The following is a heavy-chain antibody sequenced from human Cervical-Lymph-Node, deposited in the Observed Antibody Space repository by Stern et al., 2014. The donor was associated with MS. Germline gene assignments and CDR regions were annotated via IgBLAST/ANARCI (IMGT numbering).Heavy chain of an antibody. CDR2: IYDSGNT. D-gene: IGHD2-21*02. CDR3: ARDSTTWGDSFGAALPGYGMDV. V-gene: IGHV4-31*03. Sequence: QLQLQESGPGLVKPSQTLSLTCTVSGGSISSGGYYWSWIRQHPGKGLEXIGYIYDSGNTYYNPSLKSRVTMSLDTSKNQFSLKLSSVTAADTAVYYCARDSTTWGDSFGAALPGYGMDVWGQGTTVTVSS. CDR1: GGSISSGGYY. J-gene: IGHJ6*02.